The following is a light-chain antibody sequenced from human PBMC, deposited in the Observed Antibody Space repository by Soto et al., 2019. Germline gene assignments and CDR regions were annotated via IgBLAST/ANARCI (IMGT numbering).Light chain of an antibody. CDR1: SSDVGGYNY. J-gene: IGLJ1*01. V-gene: IGLV2-14*01. CDR3: CSYTSSSTLFV. Sequence: QSALTQPASVSGSPGQSITISCTGTSSDVGGYNYVSWYQQHPGKAPKVMFYEVSNRPSGVSYRFSGSKSGNMASLTISGLQAEDEADYYCCSYTSSSTLFVFGTGTKLTVL. CDR2: EVS.